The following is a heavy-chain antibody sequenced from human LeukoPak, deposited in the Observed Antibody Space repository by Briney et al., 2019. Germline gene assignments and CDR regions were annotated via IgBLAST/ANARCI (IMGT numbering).Heavy chain of an antibody. Sequence: PGGSLRLSCVASGFTFSSYAMGWVRQAPGKGLEWVSAISGTGGRTYYADSVKGRFTISRDNSKNTLYLQMNSLRAEDTAVYYCAKAESRFHLDYWGQGTLVTVSS. CDR2: ISGTGGRT. J-gene: IGHJ4*02. CDR1: GFTFSSYA. V-gene: IGHV3-23*01. CDR3: AKAESRFHLDY. D-gene: IGHD2-2*01.